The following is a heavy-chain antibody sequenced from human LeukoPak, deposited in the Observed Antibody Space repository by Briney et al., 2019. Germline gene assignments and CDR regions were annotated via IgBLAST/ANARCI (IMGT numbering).Heavy chain of an antibody. J-gene: IGHJ4*02. V-gene: IGHV3-21*01. Sequence: GGSLRLSCAASGFTFSSYSMNWVRQAPGKGLEWVSSISSSSSYIYYADSVKGRFTISRDNAKNSLYLQMNSLRAEDTAVYYCARDSSGYYQGDYWGRGTLVTVSS. CDR1: GFTFSSYS. CDR2: ISSSSSYI. D-gene: IGHD3-22*01. CDR3: ARDSSGYYQGDY.